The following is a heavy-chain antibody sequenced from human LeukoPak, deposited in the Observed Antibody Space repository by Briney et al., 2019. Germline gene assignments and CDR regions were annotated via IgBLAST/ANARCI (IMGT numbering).Heavy chain of an antibody. D-gene: IGHD3-10*02. Sequence: GGSLRLSCAASGFTFSDYYMSWIRQAPGKGLEWVSAITSSGGSTYYGDSVKGRFTISRDNSRNTLYLQMNSLRVDDTAVYYCARDLCWGCFDDWGQGNLVTVSS. J-gene: IGHJ4*02. CDR1: GFTFSDYY. V-gene: IGHV3-23*01. CDR2: ITSSGGST. CDR3: ARDLCWGCFDD.